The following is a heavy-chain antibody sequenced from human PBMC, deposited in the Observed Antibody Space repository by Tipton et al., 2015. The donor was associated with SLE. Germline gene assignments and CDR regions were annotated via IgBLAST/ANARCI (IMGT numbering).Heavy chain of an antibody. D-gene: IGHD4-17*01. CDR3: ARGRRMDDSGDFGL. J-gene: IGHJ5*02. CDR2: INHSGST. V-gene: IGHV4-34*01. CDR1: GGSFSGYY. Sequence: TLSLTCAVYGGSFSGYYWSWLRQPPGKGLEWIGEINHSGSTNYNPFLKSRVTISVDTTKNQFSLNLSSVTAADTAVYYCARGRRMDDSGDFGLWGQGTLVTVSS.